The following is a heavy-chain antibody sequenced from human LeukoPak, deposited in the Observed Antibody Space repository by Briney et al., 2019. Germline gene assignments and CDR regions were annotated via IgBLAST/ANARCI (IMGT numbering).Heavy chain of an antibody. J-gene: IGHJ6*03. CDR3: AKWATTASYYYYMDV. V-gene: IGHV3-48*01. Sequence: GGSLRLSCAASGFTFSSYNMNWVRQAPGKGLEWVSYISRSSTTIYYADSVKGRFTISRENSKSTLYLQMNSLRAEDTAVYYCAKWATTASYYYYMDVWGKGTTVTVSS. CDR2: ISRSSTTI. D-gene: IGHD4-11*01. CDR1: GFTFSSYN.